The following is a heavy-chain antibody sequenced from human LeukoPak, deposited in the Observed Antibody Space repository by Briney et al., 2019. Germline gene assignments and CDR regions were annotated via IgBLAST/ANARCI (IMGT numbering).Heavy chain of an antibody. Sequence: KGXXYSXXTXXIGWVXXXPGXXLEXXGIIYPGDSETRYSPSFQGQVTISADKSISTAYLQWSSLKASDTAMYYCFRGSGSHLGDFDYWGQGTLVTVSS. CDR1: XYSXXTXX. J-gene: IGHJ4*02. V-gene: IGHV5-51*01. D-gene: IGHD3-10*01. CDR2: IYPGDSET. CDR3: FRGSGSHLGDFDY.